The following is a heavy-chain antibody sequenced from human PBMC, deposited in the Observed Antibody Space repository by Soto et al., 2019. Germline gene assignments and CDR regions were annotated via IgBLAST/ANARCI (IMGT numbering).Heavy chain of an antibody. V-gene: IGHV3-33*01. CDR1: GFRFSDYG. J-gene: IGHJ6*02. D-gene: IGHD3-16*01. CDR3: ARDYTHGWGRTYGYYGMDV. CDR2: ILFDGTGE. Sequence: QVQLVESGGGVVQPGRSLRLSCVTSGFRFSDYGMHWVPHAPGKGLEWVAVILFDGTGELYVESVKGRFTISRDISKNAMYLQMNSLRVEDTAVYYCARDYTHGWGRTYGYYGMDVWGQGTTVSVSS.